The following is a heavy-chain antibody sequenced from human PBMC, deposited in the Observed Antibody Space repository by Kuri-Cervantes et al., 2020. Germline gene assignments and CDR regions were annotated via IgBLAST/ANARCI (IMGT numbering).Heavy chain of an antibody. J-gene: IGHJ3*02. V-gene: IGHV4-34*01. CDR2: VNHSGST. Sequence: SQTLSLTCAVYGGSSSGYYWSWIRQPPGKGLEWIGEVNHSGSTNYNPSLKSRVTISVDTSKNQFSLKLSSVTAADTAVYYCASFGVAAAGTLAFDIWGQGTMVTVSS. CDR3: ASFGVAAAGTLAFDI. CDR1: GGSSSGYY. D-gene: IGHD6-13*01.